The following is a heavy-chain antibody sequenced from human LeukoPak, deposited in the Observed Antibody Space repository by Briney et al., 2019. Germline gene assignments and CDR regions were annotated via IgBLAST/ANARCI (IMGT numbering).Heavy chain of an antibody. J-gene: IGHJ4*02. D-gene: IGHD6-19*01. Sequence: GGSLRLSCAASGFTFSSYSMNWVRQAPGKGLEWVSSISSSSSYIYYADSVKGRFTISRDNAKNSLYLQMNSLRAEDTAVYYCARDRGWMRGFDYWGQGTLVTVSS. V-gene: IGHV3-21*01. CDR3: ARDRGWMRGFDY. CDR1: GFTFSSYS. CDR2: ISSSSSYI.